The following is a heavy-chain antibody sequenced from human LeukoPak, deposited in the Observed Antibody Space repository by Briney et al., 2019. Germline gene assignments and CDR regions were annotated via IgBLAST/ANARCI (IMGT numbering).Heavy chain of an antibody. V-gene: IGHV3-74*01. D-gene: IGHD2-8*01. CDR1: GFTFSSYW. Sequence: GGSLRLSCAASGFTFSSYWMHWVRKAPGKGLVWVSRINSDGSSTSYADSVKGRFTISRDNAKNTLYLQMNSLRAEDTAVYYCARAGEGCTNGVCYTLSYYYYYMDVWGKGTTVTVSS. CDR3: ARAGEGCTNGVCYTLSYYYYYMDV. J-gene: IGHJ6*03. CDR2: INSDGSST.